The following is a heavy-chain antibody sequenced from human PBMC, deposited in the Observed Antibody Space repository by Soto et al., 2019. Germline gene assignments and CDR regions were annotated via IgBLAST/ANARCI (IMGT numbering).Heavy chain of an antibody. CDR3: ARDMVGATRSVFDY. V-gene: IGHV1-46*03. CDR1: GYTFTSYY. J-gene: IGHJ4*02. CDR2: INPSGGST. D-gene: IGHD1-26*01. Sequence: VKVSCKASGYTFTSYYMHWARQAPGQGLEWLGIINPSGGSTSYAQKFQGRVTMTRDTSTSTVYMELSSLRSEDTAVYYCARDMVGATRSVFDYWGQGTLVTVSS.